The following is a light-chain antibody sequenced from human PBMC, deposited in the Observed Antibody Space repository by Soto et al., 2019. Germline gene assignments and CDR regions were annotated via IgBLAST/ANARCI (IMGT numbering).Light chain of an antibody. Sequence: SYELTQPPSVSVSPGQTASITCSGDKLGDKYGSWVQQKPGQSPVLVIYQDTKRPSGIPERFSGSNSGNTATLTISGTQAMDEADYYCQTWDSSTVIFGGGTKLTVL. CDR2: QDT. CDR1: KLGDKY. J-gene: IGLJ2*01. V-gene: IGLV3-1*01. CDR3: QTWDSSTVI.